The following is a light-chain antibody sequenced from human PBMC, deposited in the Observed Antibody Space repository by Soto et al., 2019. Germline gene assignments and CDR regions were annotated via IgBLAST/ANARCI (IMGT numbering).Light chain of an antibody. CDR3: QHYNNWPPWT. J-gene: IGKJ1*01. CDR2: GAS. Sequence: EIVMTQSPVTLSVSPGERATLSCRASQSVSSNLAWYQQQPGQAPRLLIYGASTRATGVPARFSGSGSGTEFTLPISSLQSEDFAVYYCQHYNNWPPWTFGQGTKVEIK. CDR1: QSVSSN. V-gene: IGKV3-15*01.